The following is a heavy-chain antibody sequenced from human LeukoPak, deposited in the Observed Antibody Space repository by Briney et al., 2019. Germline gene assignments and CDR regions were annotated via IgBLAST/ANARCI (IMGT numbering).Heavy chain of an antibody. D-gene: IGHD3-16*01. Sequence: GGSLRLSCTVSGFTVSSNSWSWVRQAPGKGLERVSFIYSGGNTHYSDSVKGRFTISRDNSKNTLYLQMNSLRSEDTAVYYCARVNFLEDYVWGSYQTDYYYYYYMDVWGKGTTVTISS. CDR2: IYSGGNT. V-gene: IGHV3-53*05. CDR1: GFTVSSNS. CDR3: ARVNFLEDYVWGSYQTDYYYYYYMDV. J-gene: IGHJ6*03.